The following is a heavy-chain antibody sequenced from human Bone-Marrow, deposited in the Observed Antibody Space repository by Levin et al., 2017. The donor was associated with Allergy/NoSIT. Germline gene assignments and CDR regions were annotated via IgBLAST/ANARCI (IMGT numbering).Heavy chain of an antibody. Sequence: GESLKISCAASGFTFSSYGMHWVRQAPGKGLEWVAVIWYDGSDKYYVDSVKGRFTISRYTSKKTLYLQMISLRAGDTAVYYCAKAVAGTGTQHLWGQGTLVTVSS. V-gene: IGHV3-33*06. CDR2: IWYDGSDK. CDR1: GFTFSSYG. J-gene: IGHJ4*02. CDR3: AKAVAGTGTQHL. D-gene: IGHD6-19*01.